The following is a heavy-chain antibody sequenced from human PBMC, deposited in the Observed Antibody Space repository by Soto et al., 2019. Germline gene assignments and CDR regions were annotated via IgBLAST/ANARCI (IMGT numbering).Heavy chain of an antibody. CDR2: ISYSGST. Sequence: PSETLSLTCTFSVGSIIIDYWGWIRQPPGKGLEWIGYISYSGSTNYNPSLKSLVTISVDTSKKHLSLKLFSVTAADTAVYYCARVLNGSSLFDYWGQGTMVTVSS. J-gene: IGHJ4*02. CDR3: ARVLNGSSLFDY. D-gene: IGHD3-10*01. CDR1: VGSIIIDY. V-gene: IGHV4-59*01.